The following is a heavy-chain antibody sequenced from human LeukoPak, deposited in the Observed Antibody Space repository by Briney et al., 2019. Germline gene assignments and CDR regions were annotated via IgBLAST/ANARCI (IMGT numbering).Heavy chain of an antibody. D-gene: IGHD3-16*01. CDR1: GGSISSYY. V-gene: IGHV4-4*07. CDR2: IYTSGNT. CDR3: ARVGSKDVWRSYGSYYYYYYMDV. Sequence: SETLSLTCTVSGGSISSYYCSWIRQPAGKGREWIGRIYTSGNTNYNPSLNSRITMSLDTSKNQFSLKLTSVTAADTDVYYCARVGSKDVWRSYGSYYYYYYMDVWGKGTTVTIS. J-gene: IGHJ6*03.